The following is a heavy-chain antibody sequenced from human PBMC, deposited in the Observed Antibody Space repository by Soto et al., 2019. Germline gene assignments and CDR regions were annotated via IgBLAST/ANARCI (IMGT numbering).Heavy chain of an antibody. CDR1: GYTFTSYA. CDR3: ARXRTITGTDVYYYYGMDV. CDR2: INAGNGNT. V-gene: IGHV1-3*01. Sequence: APVKVSCKATGYTFTSYAMHWVRQAPGQRLEWMGWINAGNGNTKYSQKFQGRVTITRDTSASTAYMELSSLRSEDTAVYYCARXRTITGTDVYYYYGMDVWGQGTTVTVSS. J-gene: IGHJ6*01. D-gene: IGHD1-7*01.